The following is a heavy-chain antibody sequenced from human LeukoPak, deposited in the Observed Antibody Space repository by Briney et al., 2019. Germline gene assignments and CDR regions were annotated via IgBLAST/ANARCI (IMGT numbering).Heavy chain of an antibody. Sequence: ASETLSLTCAVYGGSFSGYYWSWIRQPPGKGLEWIGEINHSGSTNYNPSLKSRVTISVDTSKNRFSLKLSSVTAADTAVYYCAREWAAAGKFSQHWGQGTLVTVSS. CDR3: AREWAAAGKFSQH. D-gene: IGHD6-13*01. CDR1: GGSFSGYY. V-gene: IGHV4-34*01. J-gene: IGHJ1*01. CDR2: INHSGST.